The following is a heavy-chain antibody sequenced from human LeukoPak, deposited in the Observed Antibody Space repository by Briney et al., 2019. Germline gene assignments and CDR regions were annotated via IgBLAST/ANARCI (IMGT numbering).Heavy chain of an antibody. J-gene: IGHJ3*02. CDR3: ARRRDYVWGSYRYAFDI. D-gene: IGHD3-16*02. CDR2: ISYSGNT. V-gene: IGHV4-59*01. Sequence: SETLSLTCTVSGGSISTYYWSWVRQPPGKGLEWIGYISYSGNTNYNPSLKSRVTISVDTSKNQFSLKLRSVTAADTAVYYCARRRDYVWGSYRYAFDIWGQGTMVTVSS. CDR1: GGSISTYY.